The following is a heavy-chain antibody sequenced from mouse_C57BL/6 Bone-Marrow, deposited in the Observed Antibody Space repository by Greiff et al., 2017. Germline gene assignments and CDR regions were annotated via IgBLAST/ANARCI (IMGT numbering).Heavy chain of an antibody. CDR3: ARCDAWFAY. CDR2: ISYDGSN. J-gene: IGHJ3*01. D-gene: IGHD2-3*01. Sequence: EVQLQQSGPGLVKPSQSLSLTCSVTGYSITSGYYWNWIRQFPGNKLEWMGYISYDGSNNYNPSLKNRISITRDTSKNQFFLKLNSVTTEDTATXYCARCDAWFAYWGQGTLVTVSA. CDR1: GYSITSGYY. V-gene: IGHV3-6*01.